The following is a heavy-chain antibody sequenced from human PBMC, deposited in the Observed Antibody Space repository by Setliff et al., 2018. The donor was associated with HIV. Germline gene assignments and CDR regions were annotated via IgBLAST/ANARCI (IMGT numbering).Heavy chain of an antibody. Sequence: PSETLSLTCTVSGYSISSGYYWGWIRQPPGKGLEWIGSIYHSGSTYYNPSLKSRVTISVDTSKNQFSLKLSSVTAADTAVYYCARAMRGVVVTNMYYYYGMDVWGQGTTGTAP. V-gene: IGHV4-38-2*02. J-gene: IGHJ6*02. D-gene: IGHD2-21*02. CDR2: IYHSGST. CDR1: GYSISSGYY. CDR3: ARAMRGVVVTNMYYYYGMDV.